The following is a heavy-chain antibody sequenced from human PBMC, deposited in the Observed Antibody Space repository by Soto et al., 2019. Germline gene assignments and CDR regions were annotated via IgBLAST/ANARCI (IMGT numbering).Heavy chain of an antibody. V-gene: IGHV1-18*01. Sequence: ASVKVSCKASGYMFISYGINWVRQAPGQGLEWMGWISAYNGNIKYAQNLQGRVTMTTDTSTSTAYMEMRSLRSDDTAVYYCVRDLDGSGSYYTDYWGQGTLVTVSS. CDR2: ISAYNGNI. J-gene: IGHJ4*02. CDR3: VRDLDGSGSYYTDY. CDR1: GYMFISYG. D-gene: IGHD3-10*01.